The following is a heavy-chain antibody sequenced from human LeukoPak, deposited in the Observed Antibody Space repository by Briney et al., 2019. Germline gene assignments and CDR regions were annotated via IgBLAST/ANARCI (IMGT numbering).Heavy chain of an antibody. CDR2: INPISGGT. D-gene: IGHD7-27*01. J-gene: IGHJ5*02. V-gene: IGHV1-2*02. CDR3: ERDRGRIWGSDR. Sequence: SVRVSCKASGYTFNDYYMHWVRQAPGQGLEWVGWINPISGGTDYAQKFQGRVTMTRDTSISTAYMELSMLRSDDTAVYYWERDRGRIWGSDRWGQRTLGNVSS. CDR1: GYTFNDYY.